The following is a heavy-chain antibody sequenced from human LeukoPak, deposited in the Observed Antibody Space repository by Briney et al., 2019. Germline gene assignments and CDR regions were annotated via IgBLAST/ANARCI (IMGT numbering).Heavy chain of an antibody. V-gene: IGHV3-53*01. CDR2: IYSDGST. Sequence: GGSLRLSCAASGFTVSSNSMTWVRPAPGKGLEGVSVIYSDGSTFYAASVKGRFIISRDTSKNTLFLQMNSLRVDDTAVYFCARDHRIGGSWGQGTLVTVSS. CDR3: ARDHRIGGS. J-gene: IGHJ4*02. D-gene: IGHD3-16*01. CDR1: GFTVSSNS.